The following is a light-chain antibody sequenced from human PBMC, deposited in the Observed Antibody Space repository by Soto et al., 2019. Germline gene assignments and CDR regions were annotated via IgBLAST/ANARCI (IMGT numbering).Light chain of an antibody. J-gene: IGKJ1*01. CDR1: QNVDTNS. V-gene: IGKV3-20*01. Sequence: ESVLTQSPGTLSLSPGERATHSCRAIQNVDTNSLAWYQQKPGQAPRIIIFGASGRATGIPDRFSGSGSGTDFTLTISSLEPEDFAVYYCQQYNNWPPWTFGQGTKVDIK. CDR2: GAS. CDR3: QQYNNWPPWT.